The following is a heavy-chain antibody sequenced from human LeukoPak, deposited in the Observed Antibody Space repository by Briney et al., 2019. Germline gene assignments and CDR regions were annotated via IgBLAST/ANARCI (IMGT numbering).Heavy chain of an antibody. Sequence: ASVKVSCKASGYTFTSYGICWVRQAPGQGLEWMGWISAYNGNTNYAQKLQGRVTMTTDTSTSTAYMELRSLRSDDTAVYYCAREDSRVRYFDYWGQGTLVTVSS. D-gene: IGHD2-15*01. CDR3: AREDSRVRYFDY. CDR2: ISAYNGNT. V-gene: IGHV1-18*01. J-gene: IGHJ4*02. CDR1: GYTFTSYG.